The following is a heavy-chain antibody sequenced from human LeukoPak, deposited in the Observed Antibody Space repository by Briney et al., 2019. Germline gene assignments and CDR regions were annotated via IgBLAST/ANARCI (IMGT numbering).Heavy chain of an antibody. Sequence: SETLSLTCAVYGGSFSGYYWSWIRQPPGKGLEWIGEINHSGSTNYNPSLKSRVTISVDTSKNQFSLKLSSVTAADTAVYYCARDHHYYDSSGYYPDFDYWGQGTLVTVSS. J-gene: IGHJ4*02. D-gene: IGHD3-22*01. CDR2: INHSGST. V-gene: IGHV4-34*01. CDR1: GGSFSGYY. CDR3: ARDHHYYDSSGYYPDFDY.